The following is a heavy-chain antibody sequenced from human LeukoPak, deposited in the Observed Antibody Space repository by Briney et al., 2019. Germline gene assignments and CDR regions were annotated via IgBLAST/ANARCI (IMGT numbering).Heavy chain of an antibody. CDR3: ARDYSGSFYFDY. CDR1: GGSISSYY. D-gene: IGHD6-6*01. J-gene: IGHJ4*02. Sequence: SETLSLTCTVSGGSISSYYWSWIWQPAGKGLEWIGRIYISGSTNYNPSLQSRVTMSVDTSKNQFSLKLSSVTAADTAVYYCARDYSGSFYFDYWGQGTLVTVSS. V-gene: IGHV4-4*07. CDR2: IYISGST.